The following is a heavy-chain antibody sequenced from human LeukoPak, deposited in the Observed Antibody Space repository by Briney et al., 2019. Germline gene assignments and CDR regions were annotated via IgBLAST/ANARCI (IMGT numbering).Heavy chain of an antibody. CDR3: ARGFGYGDYISAY. Sequence: ASETLSLTCTVSGGSISSGGYYWSWIRQHPGKGLEWIGYIYYSGSTYYNPSLKSRVTISVDTSKNQFSLKLSSVTAADTAVYYCARGFGYGDYISAYWGQGTLVTVSS. J-gene: IGHJ4*02. V-gene: IGHV4-31*03. CDR2: IYYSGST. CDR1: GGSISSGGYY. D-gene: IGHD4-17*01.